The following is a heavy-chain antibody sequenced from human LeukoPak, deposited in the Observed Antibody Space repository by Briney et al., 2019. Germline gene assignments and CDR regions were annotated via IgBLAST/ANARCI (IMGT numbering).Heavy chain of an antibody. CDR2: VTDTGNR. CDR1: GGSFSGYY. Sequence: SETLSLTCAVYGGSFSGYYWTWSRQPPGKGLEWIGEVTDTGNRNYSPSLRSRVTISIDTSRNQFSLKVSSVTAADTSVFYCARGRGSSSGWGHYYYSMDVWGLGTTVTVSS. V-gene: IGHV4-34*01. D-gene: IGHD6-19*01. CDR3: ARGRGSSSGWGHYYYSMDV. J-gene: IGHJ6*03.